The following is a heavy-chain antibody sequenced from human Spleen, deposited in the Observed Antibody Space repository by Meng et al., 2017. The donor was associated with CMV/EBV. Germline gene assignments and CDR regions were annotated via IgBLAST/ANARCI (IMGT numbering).Heavy chain of an antibody. CDR2: ISAYNVNT. V-gene: IGHV1-18*04. J-gene: IGHJ3*02. Sequence: ASVKVSCKASGYTFSGNYIYWVRQAPGQGLECMGWISAYNVNTKYAQKFQGRVTMTIETSTSTAYMELRSLRSDDTAVYYCARDGGTIFDIVNYAFDIWGQGTMVTVS. CDR3: ARDGGTIFDIVNYAFDI. CDR1: GYTFSGNY. D-gene: IGHD3-3*02.